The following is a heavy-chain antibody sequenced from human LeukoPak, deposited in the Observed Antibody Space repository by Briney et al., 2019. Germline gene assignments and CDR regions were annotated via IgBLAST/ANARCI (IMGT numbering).Heavy chain of an antibody. V-gene: IGHV1-69*04. CDR3: ARDYYDSSGYDENWFDP. Sequence: VASVKVSCKASGGTFSSYAISWVRQAPGQGLEWMGRIIPTLGIANYAQKFQGRVTITADKSTSTAYMELSSLRSEDTAVYYCARDYYDSSGYDENWFDPWGQGTLVTVSS. CDR1: GGTFSSYA. D-gene: IGHD3-22*01. CDR2: IIPTLGIA. J-gene: IGHJ5*02.